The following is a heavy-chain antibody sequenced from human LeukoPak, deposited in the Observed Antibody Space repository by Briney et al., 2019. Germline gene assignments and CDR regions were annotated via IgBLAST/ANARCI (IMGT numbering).Heavy chain of an antibody. CDR3: AKVPYGDYGGVDY. V-gene: IGHV3-23*01. J-gene: IGHJ4*02. CDR2: ISGSGGST. CDR1: GFTFSSYA. Sequence: GGSLRLSCAASGFTFSSYAMSWVRQAPGKGLEWVSAISGSGGSTYYADPVKGRFTISRDNSENTLYLQMNSLRAEDTAVYYCAKVPYGDYGGVDYWGQGTLVTVSS. D-gene: IGHD4-17*01.